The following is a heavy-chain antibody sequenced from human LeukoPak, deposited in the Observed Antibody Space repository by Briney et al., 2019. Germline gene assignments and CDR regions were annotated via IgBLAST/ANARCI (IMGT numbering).Heavy chain of an antibody. Sequence: SETLSLTCTVSGGSISSSSYYWGWIRQPPGKGLEWIGSIYYSGSTYYNPSLKSRVTVSVDTSKNQFSLKLSSVTAADTAVYYCARSNPLGYSSSWYGVDNWGQGTLVTVSS. CDR2: IYYSGST. J-gene: IGHJ4*02. V-gene: IGHV4-39*01. D-gene: IGHD6-13*01. CDR1: GGSISSSSYY. CDR3: ARSNPLGYSSSWYGVDN.